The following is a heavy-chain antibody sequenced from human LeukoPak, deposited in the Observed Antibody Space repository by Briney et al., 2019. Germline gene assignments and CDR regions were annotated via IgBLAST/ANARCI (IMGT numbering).Heavy chain of an antibody. J-gene: IGHJ3*02. D-gene: IGHD6-6*01. CDR2: IYSGGST. CDR3: AKSQEYSSSTDAFDI. Sequence: GGSLRLSCAASGFTVSSNYMSWVRQAPGKGLEWVSVIYSGGSTYYADSVKGRFTISRDNSENTLYLQMNSLRAEDTAVYYCAKSQEYSSSTDAFDIWGQGTMVTVSS. CDR1: GFTVSSNY. V-gene: IGHV3-66*01.